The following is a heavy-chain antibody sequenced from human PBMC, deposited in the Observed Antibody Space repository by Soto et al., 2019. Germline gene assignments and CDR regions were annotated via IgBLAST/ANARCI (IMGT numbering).Heavy chain of an antibody. CDR3: ARGRPHEWKDY. J-gene: IGHJ4*02. D-gene: IGHD1-1*01. V-gene: IGHV4-31*03. CDR2: IYYSGST. CDR1: GGSISSGGYY. Sequence: SETLSLTCTVSGGSISSGGYYWSWIRQHPGKGLEWIGYIYYSGSTYYNPSLKSRVTISVDTSKNQFSLKLSSVTAADTAVYYCARGRPHEWKDYWGQGTLLTVSS.